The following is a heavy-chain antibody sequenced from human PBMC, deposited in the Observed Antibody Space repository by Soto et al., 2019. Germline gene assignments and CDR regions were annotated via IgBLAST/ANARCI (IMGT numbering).Heavy chain of an antibody. D-gene: IGHD5-12*01. CDR1: GFTFDDYG. CDR3: AKDIYNGYGGGMDV. V-gene: IGHV3-9*01. CDR2: INWNGGSI. Sequence: GGSLRLSCAASGFTFDDYGMHWVRQAPGKGLEWVSAINWNGGSIGYAGSVKGRFTISRDNAKNSLYLQMNSLRAEDTALYYCAKDIYNGYGGGMDVWGQGTTVTVYS. J-gene: IGHJ6*02.